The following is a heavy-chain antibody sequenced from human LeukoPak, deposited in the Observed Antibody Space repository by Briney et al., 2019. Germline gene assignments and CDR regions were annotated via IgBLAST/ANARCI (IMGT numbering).Heavy chain of an antibody. CDR3: ARDPYYYGSGSYGDY. CDR1: GFTFSSYW. CDR2: IKSDGSST. V-gene: IGHV3-74*01. J-gene: IGHJ4*02. D-gene: IGHD3-10*01. Sequence: GGSLRLSCAASGFTFSSYWMHWVPQAPGKGRVWVSRIKSDGSSTSYADSVKGRFTISRDNAKNTLYLQMNSLRAGDTAVYYCARDPYYYGSGSYGDYWGQGTLVTVSS.